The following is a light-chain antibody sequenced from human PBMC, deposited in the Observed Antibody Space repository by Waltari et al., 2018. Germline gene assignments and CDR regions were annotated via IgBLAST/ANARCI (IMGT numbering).Light chain of an antibody. CDR3: CSYAGTYTHVV. CDR1: SSAVGNYTS. J-gene: IGLJ2*01. V-gene: IGLV2-11*01. Sequence: QSALTQPRSVSGSPGPSVPISCTGTSSAVGNYTSVSWYQHHPGKAPKFIIYDVNRRPSGVPDRFSGSKSGNTASLTISGLQAEDEADYYCCSYAGTYTHVVFGGGTKLTVL. CDR2: DVN.